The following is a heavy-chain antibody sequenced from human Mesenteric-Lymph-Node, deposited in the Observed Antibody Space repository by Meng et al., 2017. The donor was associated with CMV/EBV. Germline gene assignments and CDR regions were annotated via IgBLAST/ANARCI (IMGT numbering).Heavy chain of an antibody. D-gene: IGHD3-10*01. V-gene: IGHV1-2*06. Sequence: DYYIHWVRQAPGQGLEWMGRINPNTGGTNYAQKFQGRVTLTRDTSISTAYMDFSRLRSDDTAVYYCARALTYYGSGSYHGKYYYFDYWGQGTLVTVSS. J-gene: IGHJ4*02. CDR1: DYY. CDR2: INPNTGGT. CDR3: ARALTYYGSGSYHGKYYYFDY.